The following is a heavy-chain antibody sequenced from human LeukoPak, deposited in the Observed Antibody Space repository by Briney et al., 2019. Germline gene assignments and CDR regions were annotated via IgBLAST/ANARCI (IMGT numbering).Heavy chain of an antibody. CDR2: IYPGDSDT. V-gene: IGHV5-51*01. J-gene: IGHJ4*02. Sequence: GESLKISCKGSGYSFTTYWIGWVRQMPGKGMEWMGIIYPGDSDTRYSPSFQGQVTISADKSISTAYLQWSSLKASDTAMYYCARARYCSGGSCFAEYWGQGTLVTVSS. CDR1: GYSFTTYW. D-gene: IGHD2-15*01. CDR3: ARARYCSGGSCFAEY.